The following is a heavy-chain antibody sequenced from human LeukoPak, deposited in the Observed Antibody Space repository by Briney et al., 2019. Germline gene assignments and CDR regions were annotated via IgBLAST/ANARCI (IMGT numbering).Heavy chain of an antibody. CDR3: ARGLKLTVTNVLEFDY. J-gene: IGHJ4*02. D-gene: IGHD4-17*01. V-gene: IGHV4-34*01. Sequence: SETLSLTCTVYPGSFSAHYWSWIRQPPGKGLEWIGEINHSGGTNYNLSLKSRVTISLDTSKNQFSLKLSSVTAADTAIYYCARGLKLTVTNVLEFDYWGQGSLVTVSS. CDR1: PGSFSAHY. CDR2: INHSGGT.